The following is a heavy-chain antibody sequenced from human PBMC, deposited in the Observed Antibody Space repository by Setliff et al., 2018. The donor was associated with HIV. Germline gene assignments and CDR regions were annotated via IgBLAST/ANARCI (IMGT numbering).Heavy chain of an antibody. D-gene: IGHD3-10*01. CDR2: IDSSGTT. CDR3: ARDRHSSGLGSYGP. CDR1: GGSISSYY. J-gene: IGHJ5*02. V-gene: IGHV4-4*07. Sequence: KASETLSLTCTVSGGSISSYYWSWIRQPAGKGLEWIGRIDSSGTTDYKPSLKGRVAISVDTSRNQFSLRVTSVTAADTAVYFCARDRHSSGLGSYGPWGPGILVTVSS.